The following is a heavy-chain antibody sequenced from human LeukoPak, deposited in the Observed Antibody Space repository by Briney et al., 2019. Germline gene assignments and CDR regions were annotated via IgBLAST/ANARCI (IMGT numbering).Heavy chain of an antibody. V-gene: IGHV3-30*18. Sequence: QPGRSLRLSCAASGFTFSSYGMHWVRQAPGKGLEWVAVISYDGSNKYYADSVKGRFTISRDNSKNTLYLQMNSLRAEDTAVYYCAKDYYGSGSYYSRGWFDPWGQGTLVTVSS. CDR1: GFTFSSYG. D-gene: IGHD3-10*01. CDR3: AKDYYGSGSYYSRGWFDP. CDR2: ISYDGSNK. J-gene: IGHJ5*02.